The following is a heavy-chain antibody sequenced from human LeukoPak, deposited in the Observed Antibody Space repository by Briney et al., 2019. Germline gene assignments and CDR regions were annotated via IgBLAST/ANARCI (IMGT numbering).Heavy chain of an antibody. CDR2: INPSGGST. CDR3: ARARTPYYYDSSGYYDFDY. D-gene: IGHD3-22*01. J-gene: IGHJ4*02. Sequence: VASVTVSCTASGYTFTSYYMHWVRQAPGQGLEWMGIINPSGGSTSYAQKFQGRVTMTRDTSTSTVYMELSSLRSEDTAVYYCARARTPYYYDSSGYYDFDYWGQGTLVTVSS. V-gene: IGHV1-46*01. CDR1: GYTFTSYY.